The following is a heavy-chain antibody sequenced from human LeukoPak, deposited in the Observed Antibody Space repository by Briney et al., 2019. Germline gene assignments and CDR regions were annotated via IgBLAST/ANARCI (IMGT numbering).Heavy chain of an antibody. V-gene: IGHV3-20*04. CDR1: GFTFDDYG. D-gene: IGHD3-3*01. CDR2: INWNGGST. CDR3: AKDRGGIFGVVYRYFDY. J-gene: IGHJ4*02. Sequence: GGSLRLSCAASGFTFDDYGMSWVRQAPGKGLEWVSGINWNGGSTGYADSVKGRFTISRDNSKNSLYLQMNSLRTEDTALYYCAKDRGGIFGVVYRYFDYWGQGTLVTVSS.